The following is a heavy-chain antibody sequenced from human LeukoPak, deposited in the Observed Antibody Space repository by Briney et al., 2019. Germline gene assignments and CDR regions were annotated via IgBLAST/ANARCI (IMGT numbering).Heavy chain of an antibody. D-gene: IGHD6-19*01. CDR2: SSSGSTI. Sequence: GGSLRLSCAASGFTFSIYEMNWVRQAPGKGLEWVSSSSGSTIYYADSVKGRFTISRDNAKNSLYLQMNSLRAEDTAIYYCAREDSSGLDYWGQGTLVTVSS. J-gene: IGHJ4*02. V-gene: IGHV3-48*03. CDR1: GFTFSIYE. CDR3: AREDSSGLDY.